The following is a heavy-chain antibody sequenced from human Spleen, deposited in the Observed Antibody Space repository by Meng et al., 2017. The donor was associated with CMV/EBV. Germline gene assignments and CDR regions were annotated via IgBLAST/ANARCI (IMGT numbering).Heavy chain of an antibody. Sequence: ASVTVSCKTSNYTFTNYYLHWVRQAPGQGPEWLGEINPSGGRTNVAQRFRGRVTITSDTSTSTVYMQLTSLRSDDTAMYYCARDRATTSSDAYFDFWGQGSLVTVSS. V-gene: IGHV1-46*01. CDR2: INPSGGRT. CDR3: ARDRATTSSDAYFDF. CDR1: NYTFTNYY. J-gene: IGHJ4*02. D-gene: IGHD6-6*01.